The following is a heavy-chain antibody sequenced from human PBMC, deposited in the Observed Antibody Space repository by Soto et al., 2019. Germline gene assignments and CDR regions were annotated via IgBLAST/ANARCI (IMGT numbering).Heavy chain of an antibody. CDR2: ISTRSNSI. Sequence: EVQLVESGGGLVQPGGSLRLSCAASGFSFSTYSMNWVRQAPGKGLEWVSYISTRSNSIYYADSVKGRFTISRDNAKNSLFLQMNSLRDEDTAVYFCARAKNVGSYSPFDYWGQGTLVTVSS. V-gene: IGHV3-48*02. CDR3: ARAKNVGSYSPFDY. J-gene: IGHJ4*02. D-gene: IGHD1-26*01. CDR1: GFSFSTYS.